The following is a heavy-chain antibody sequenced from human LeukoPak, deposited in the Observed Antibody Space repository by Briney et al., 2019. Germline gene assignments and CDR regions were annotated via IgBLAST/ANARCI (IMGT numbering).Heavy chain of an antibody. CDR3: ARDLVDAFDI. CDR2: IYSSGST. Sequence: SETLSLTCTVSGGSISSGSSYWGWVRQPAGRRLEWIGRIYSSGSTNYNPSLNSRVTISVDTSKNQFSLKLSSVTAADTAVYYCARDLVDAFDIWGQGTMVTVSS. D-gene: IGHD2-8*02. CDR1: GGSISSGSSY. J-gene: IGHJ3*02. V-gene: IGHV4-61*02.